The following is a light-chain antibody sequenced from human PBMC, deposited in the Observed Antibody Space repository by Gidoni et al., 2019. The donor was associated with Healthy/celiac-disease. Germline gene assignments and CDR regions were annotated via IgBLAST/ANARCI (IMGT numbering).Light chain of an antibody. Sequence: DIQMTQSPSSLSASVGDRVTITCRASQSISSYLNWYQQKPGKAPKLLIYAASSLQSGVPSRFSGSGSGTDCTLTISSLQPEDFATYYCQQSYSTPPRTFGQGTKVEIK. CDR2: AAS. CDR3: QQSYSTPPRT. CDR1: QSISSY. J-gene: IGKJ1*01. V-gene: IGKV1-39*01.